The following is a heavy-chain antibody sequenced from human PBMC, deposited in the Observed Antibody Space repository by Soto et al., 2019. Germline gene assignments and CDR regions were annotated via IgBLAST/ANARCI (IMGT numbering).Heavy chain of an antibody. D-gene: IGHD6-13*01. CDR3: STWSRYYGMDV. CDR2: ISTSRNYI. J-gene: IGHJ6*02. Sequence: XGSLRLSCAASGFTFSTYSMNWVRQAPGKGLEWVSSISTSRNYIYYAGSVKGRFTISRDNAKNSLYLQMNSLRAEDTAVYYCSTWSRYYGMDVWGQGTTVTVSS. CDR1: GFTFSTYS. V-gene: IGHV3-21*01.